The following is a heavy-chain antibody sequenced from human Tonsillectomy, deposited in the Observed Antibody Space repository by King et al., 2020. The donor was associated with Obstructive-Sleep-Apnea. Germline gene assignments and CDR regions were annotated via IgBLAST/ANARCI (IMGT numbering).Heavy chain of an antibody. Sequence: VQLVESGSELKKPGASVKVSCKASGYTFTSYAMNWVRQAPGQGLEWMGWINTNTGNPTYAQGFTGRFVFSLDTSVSTAYLQISSLKAEDTAVYYCAREPHGSGSYYRPGPFDPWGQGTLVTVSS. CDR2: INTNTGNP. CDR3: AREPHGSGSYYRPGPFDP. D-gene: IGHD3-10*01. CDR1: GYTFTSYA. V-gene: IGHV7-4-1*02. J-gene: IGHJ5*02.